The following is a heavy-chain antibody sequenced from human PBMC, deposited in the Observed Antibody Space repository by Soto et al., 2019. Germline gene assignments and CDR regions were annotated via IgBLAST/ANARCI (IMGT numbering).Heavy chain of an antibody. CDR1: GFTFRMHA. CDR2: LSGNGRST. CDR3: ARVRQDYGDYDY. V-gene: IGHV3-64*01. J-gene: IGHJ4*02. Sequence: EVQLVESGGDLVQPAGSLRLSCAASGFTFRMHAIHWVRQAPGKGLDFVSGLSGNGRSTYYANSVKGRFTISRDNSKNIMYLQMGSLRAEDTAVYYCARVRQDYGDYDYWGQGTLVTVSS. D-gene: IGHD4-17*01.